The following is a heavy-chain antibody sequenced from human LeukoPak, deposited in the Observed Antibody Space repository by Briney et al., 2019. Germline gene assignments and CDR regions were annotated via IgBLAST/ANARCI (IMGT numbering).Heavy chain of an antibody. Sequence: SQTLSLTCTVSGGSISSGGYDWSWIRQHPGKGLEWIGSIYYSGSTYYNPSLKSRVTISVDTSKNQFSLKLSSVTAADTAVYYCARYCSSTSCYLNGMDVWGQGPTVTVSS. CDR2: IYYSGST. D-gene: IGHD2-2*01. CDR1: GGSISSGGYD. J-gene: IGHJ6*02. CDR3: ARYCSSTSCYLNGMDV. V-gene: IGHV4-39*01.